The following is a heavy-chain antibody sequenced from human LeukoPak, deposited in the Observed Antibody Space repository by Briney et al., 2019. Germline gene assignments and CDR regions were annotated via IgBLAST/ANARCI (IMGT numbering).Heavy chain of an antibody. CDR2: IIGSSSYI. J-gene: IGHJ4*02. V-gene: IGHV3-21*01. CDR3: ARDPQYCSGGSCYSFDY. Sequence: GGSLRLSCAASGFTFSTYSMNWVRQAPGKGLEWVSSIIGSSSYIYYADSVKGRFTISRDNAKNSLYLQMNSLRAEDTAVYYCARDPQYCSGGSCYSFDYWGQGTLVTVSS. D-gene: IGHD2-15*01. CDR1: GFTFSTYS.